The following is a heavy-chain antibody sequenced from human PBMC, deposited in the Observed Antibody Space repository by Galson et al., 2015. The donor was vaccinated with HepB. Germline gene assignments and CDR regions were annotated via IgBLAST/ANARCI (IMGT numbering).Heavy chain of an antibody. CDR3: AKDLVVPAAMIPNDAFDI. D-gene: IGHD2-2*01. J-gene: IGHJ3*02. CDR1: GFTFSSYG. V-gene: IGHV3-30*18. CDR2: ISYDGSNK. Sequence: SLRLSCAASGFTFSSYGMHWVRQAPGKGLEWVAVISYDGSNKYYADSVKGRFTISRDNSKNTLYLQMNSLRAEDTAVYYCAKDLVVPAAMIPNDAFDIWGQGTMVTVSS.